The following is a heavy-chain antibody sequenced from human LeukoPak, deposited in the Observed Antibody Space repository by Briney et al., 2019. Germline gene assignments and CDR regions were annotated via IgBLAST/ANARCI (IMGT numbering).Heavy chain of an antibody. CDR2: ISAYNGNT. J-gene: IGHJ3*02. D-gene: IGHD1-26*01. V-gene: IGHV1-18*01. CDR3: ARGPKTFTSIVDAFDI. Sequence: EASAKVSCKASGYTFTSYGISWVRQAPGQGLEWMGWISAYNGNTNYAQKLQGRVTMTTDTSTSTAYMELRSLRSDDTAVYYCARGPKTFTSIVDAFDIWGQGTMVTVSS. CDR1: GYTFTSYG.